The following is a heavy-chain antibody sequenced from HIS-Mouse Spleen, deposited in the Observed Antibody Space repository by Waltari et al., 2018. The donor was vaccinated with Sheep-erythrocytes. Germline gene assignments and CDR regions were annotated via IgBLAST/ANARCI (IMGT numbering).Heavy chain of an antibody. CDR1: GFTFDDYA. J-gene: IGHJ6*02. V-gene: IGHV3-9*01. D-gene: IGHD1-1*01. CDR2: ISWNSGSI. Sequence: EVQLVESGGGLVQPGRSLRLSCAASGFTFDDYAMHWVRQAPVKGLEWVLGISWNSGSIGYADSVKGRFTISRDNAKNSLYLQMNSLRAEDTALYYCAKDIGTGLSYGMDVWGQGTTVTVSS. CDR3: AKDIGTGLSYGMDV.